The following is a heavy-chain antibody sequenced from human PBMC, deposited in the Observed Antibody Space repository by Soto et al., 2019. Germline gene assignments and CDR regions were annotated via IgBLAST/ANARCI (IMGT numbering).Heavy chain of an antibody. Sequence: PSETLSLTCAVYGGSFSGYFWSWIRQPPGKGLEWIGEINHSGVANYNPSLKSRVTISVDTSKNQFSLKLTSMTAADTAIHYCARGPYYNFRNGNYYYYYAMDVWGQGTTVTVSS. D-gene: IGHD3-3*01. J-gene: IGHJ6*02. CDR3: ARGPYYNFRNGNYYYYYAMDV. CDR1: GGSFSGYF. V-gene: IGHV4-34*01. CDR2: INHSGVA.